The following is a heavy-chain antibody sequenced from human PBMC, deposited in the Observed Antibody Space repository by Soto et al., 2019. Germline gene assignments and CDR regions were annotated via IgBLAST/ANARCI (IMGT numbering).Heavy chain of an antibody. CDR1: GFTFSSYS. V-gene: IGHV3-21*01. CDR2: ISSSSSYI. CDR3: ARDLRVSGPFDLWFHWFDP. Sequence: PGGSLRLSCAASGFTFSSYSMNWVRQAPGKGLEWVSSISSSSSYIYYADSVKGRFTISRDNAKNSLYLQMNSLRAEDTAVYYCARDLRVSGPFDLWFHWFDPWGQGTLVTVSS. D-gene: IGHD3-10*01. J-gene: IGHJ5*02.